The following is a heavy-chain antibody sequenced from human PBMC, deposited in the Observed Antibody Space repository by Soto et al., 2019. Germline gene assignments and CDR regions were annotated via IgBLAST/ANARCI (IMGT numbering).Heavy chain of an antibody. J-gene: IGHJ5*02. D-gene: IGHD4-4*01. Sequence: GGSLRLSCAASGLTYSNYCIHWVRQAPGKGLEWVAIISTDGRDKYYVDSVKGRFTISRENSENTLYLQMNSLREEDTAVYYCAKGVPIYSEGPDPLGQRTLVAVSS. CDR1: GLTYSNYC. CDR3: AKGVPIYSEGPDP. V-gene: IGHV3-30*18. CDR2: ISTDGRDK.